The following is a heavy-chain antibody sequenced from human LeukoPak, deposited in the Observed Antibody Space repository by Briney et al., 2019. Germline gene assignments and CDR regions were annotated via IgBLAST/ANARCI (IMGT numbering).Heavy chain of an antibody. D-gene: IGHD3-22*01. CDR2: IYYSGST. J-gene: IGHJ4*02. Sequence: PSETLSLTCTASGGSISSYYWSWIRQHPGKGLEWIGYIYYSGSTYYNPSLKSRVTISVDTSKNQFSLKLSSVTAADTAVYYCARALSGYYLAFDYWGQGTLVTVSS. CDR1: GGSISSYY. V-gene: IGHV4-59*06. CDR3: ARALSGYYLAFDY.